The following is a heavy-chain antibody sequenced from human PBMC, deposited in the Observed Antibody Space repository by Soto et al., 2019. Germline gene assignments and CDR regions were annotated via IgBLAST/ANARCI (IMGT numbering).Heavy chain of an antibody. CDR1: GFSFGTYV. V-gene: IGHV3-23*01. J-gene: IGHJ4*02. Sequence: GGSLRLSCAASGFSFGTYVMGWVRQAPGKGLEWVSDISGDGTNTYVADSVKGRFTISRDNSKNTLYLHMNSLRAEDTAVYYCAKDTAYDSRGYYGSLNYYYDNWGQGTLVTVSS. CDR2: ISGDGTNT. D-gene: IGHD3-22*01. CDR3: AKDTAYDSRGYYGSLNYYYDN.